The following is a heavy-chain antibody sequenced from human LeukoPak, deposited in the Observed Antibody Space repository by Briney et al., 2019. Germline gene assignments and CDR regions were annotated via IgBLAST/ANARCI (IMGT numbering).Heavy chain of an antibody. CDR2: ISWNSGSI. Sequence: GGSLRLSCAASGFTFDDYAMHWVRQAPGKGLEWVSGISWNSGSIGYADSVKGRFTISRDNAKNSLYLQMSSLRAEDTAVYYCARDPPTAAAGLVDYWGQGTLVTVSS. CDR1: GFTFDDYA. D-gene: IGHD6-13*01. J-gene: IGHJ4*02. CDR3: ARDPPTAAAGLVDY. V-gene: IGHV3-9*01.